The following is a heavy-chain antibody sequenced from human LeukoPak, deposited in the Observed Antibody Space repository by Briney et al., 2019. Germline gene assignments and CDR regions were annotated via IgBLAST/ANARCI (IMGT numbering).Heavy chain of an antibody. CDR1: GYTFTSYD. D-gene: IGHD1-26*01. J-gene: IGHJ5*02. V-gene: IGHV1-8*03. CDR3: ARGSWWELNNWFDP. Sequence: EASVKVSCKASGYTFTSYDINWVRQATGQGLGWMGWVNPNSGNTGYAQRFQGRVTITRNTSISTAYMELSSLRSEDTAVYYCARGSWWELNNWFDPWGQGTLVTVSS. CDR2: VNPNSGNT.